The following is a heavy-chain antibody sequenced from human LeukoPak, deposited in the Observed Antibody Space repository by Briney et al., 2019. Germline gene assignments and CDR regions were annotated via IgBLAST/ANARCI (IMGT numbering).Heavy chain of an antibody. J-gene: IGHJ5*02. Sequence: ASVKVSCKASGFMFTGFDINWVRQASGQGLEWIGWMNPNTGNTGYAQKFQGRVTMTRDTFTSTAYMELRGLTFDDTAVYYCVRDGEGLAVSVNFWFDPWGQGTLVTVSS. CDR1: GFMFTGFD. V-gene: IGHV1-8*01. D-gene: IGHD3-10*01. CDR2: MNPNTGNT. CDR3: VRDGEGLAVSVNFWFDP.